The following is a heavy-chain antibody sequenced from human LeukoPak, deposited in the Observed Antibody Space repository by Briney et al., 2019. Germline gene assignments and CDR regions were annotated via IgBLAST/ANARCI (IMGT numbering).Heavy chain of an antibody. CDR2: IWYNGSNK. J-gene: IGHJ4*02. D-gene: IGHD6-19*01. CDR3: ARDGGYSSGWPVYYFDY. V-gene: IGHV3-33*01. CDR1: GFTFSSHG. Sequence: GGSLRLSCAASGFTFSSHGMRWVRQAPGKGLEWVAVIWYNGSNKYYADSVKGRVTISRDNSKNTLYLQRNSLRAEDTAAYYWARDGGYSSGWPVYYFDYWGEGTLVSASS.